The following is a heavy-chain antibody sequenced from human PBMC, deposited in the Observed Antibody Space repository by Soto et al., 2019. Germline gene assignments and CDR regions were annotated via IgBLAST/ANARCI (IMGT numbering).Heavy chain of an antibody. J-gene: IGHJ4*02. V-gene: IGHV1-69*01. D-gene: IGHD5-12*01. Sequence: QVQLVQSGAEVKNPGSSVKVSCKASGGTFSSYAISWVLQAPGQGREWMGGIIPIFGTANYAQKFQGRVTITADESTSTAYMELSSLRSEDTAVYYCARDQPMATGRRPLDYWGKGPLVTVSS. CDR1: GGTFSSYA. CDR3: ARDQPMATGRRPLDY. CDR2: IIPIFGTA.